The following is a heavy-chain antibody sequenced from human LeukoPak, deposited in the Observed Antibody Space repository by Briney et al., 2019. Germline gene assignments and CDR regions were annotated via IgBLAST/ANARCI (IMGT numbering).Heavy chain of an antibody. V-gene: IGHV4-4*07. CDR1: GGSIGSYY. D-gene: IGHD2-2*01. Sequence: PSETLSLTCTVSGGSIGSYYWSWIRQPAGKGLEWIGRIYTSGSTNYNPSLKSRVTISVDTSKNQFSLKLSSVTAADTAVYYCARLLLGYCSSTSCYRDYWGQGTLVTVSS. J-gene: IGHJ4*02. CDR3: ARLLLGYCSSTSCYRDY. CDR2: IYTSGST.